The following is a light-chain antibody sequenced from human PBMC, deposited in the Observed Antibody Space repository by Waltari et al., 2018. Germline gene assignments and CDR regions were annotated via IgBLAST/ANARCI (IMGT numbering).Light chain of an antibody. CDR2: EVN. Sequence: QSALTQPASVSGSPGQSITLSCTGTSRDVGGYNYVSWYQQDPGKAPKLIIYEVNNRPSGVSMRFSGSKSCKTASLTISGLLAEDEADYYCSSYTSTTTLGVVFGGGTKLTVL. CDR1: SRDVGGYNY. CDR3: SSYTSTTTLGVV. V-gene: IGLV2-14*01. J-gene: IGLJ2*01.